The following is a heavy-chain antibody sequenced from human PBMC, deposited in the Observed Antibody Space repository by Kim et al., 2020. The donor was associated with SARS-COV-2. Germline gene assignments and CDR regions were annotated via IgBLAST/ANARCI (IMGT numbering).Heavy chain of an antibody. CDR2: I. V-gene: IGHV3-48*02. Sequence: IYYADSVKGRFTISRDNAKNSLYLQMNSLGDEDTAVYYCARDAAVAGTDYWGQGTLVTVSS. J-gene: IGHJ4*02. CDR3: ARDAAVAGTDY. D-gene: IGHD6-19*01.